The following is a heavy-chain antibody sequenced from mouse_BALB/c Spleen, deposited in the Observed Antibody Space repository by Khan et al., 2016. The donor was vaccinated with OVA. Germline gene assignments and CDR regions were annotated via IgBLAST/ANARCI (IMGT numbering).Heavy chain of an antibody. CDR1: GFTFSTYG. D-gene: IGHD1-1*01. J-gene: IGHJ3*01. CDR2: ISTGGHYT. CDR3: ARLAYYYDSEGFAY. Sequence: EVELVESGGDLVEPGGSLKLSCAASGFTFSTYGMSWVRQTPDKRLEWVATISTGGHYTYYPDSVRGRFTISRDNAKNTVYLQMTSLKSEDTAMFYCARLAYYYDSEGFAYWGQGTLVTVSA. V-gene: IGHV5-6*01.